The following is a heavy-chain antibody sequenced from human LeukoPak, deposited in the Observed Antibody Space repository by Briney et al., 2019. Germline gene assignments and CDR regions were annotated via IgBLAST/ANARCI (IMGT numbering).Heavy chain of an antibody. Sequence: PGGSLRLSCAASGFTFSSYGMSWVRQAPGKGLEWVSRIITSSDRTYYADSVKGRFTISRDNAKNTLYLQMNSLRAEDTAVYYCAKEDRSSSRSYFAYWGQGALVTVSS. CDR3: AKEDRSSSRSYFAY. CDR1: GFTFSSYG. D-gene: IGHD6-6*01. V-gene: IGHV3-23*01. J-gene: IGHJ4*02. CDR2: IITSSDRT.